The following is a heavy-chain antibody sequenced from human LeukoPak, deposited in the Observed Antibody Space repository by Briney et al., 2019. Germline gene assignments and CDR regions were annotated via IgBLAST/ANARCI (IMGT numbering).Heavy chain of an antibody. Sequence: SVKVSCKASGGTFSSYAISWVRRAPGQGLEWMGGIIPIFGTANYAQKFQGRVTITADKSTSTAYMELSSLRSEDTAVYYCARDQEGSGNWFDPWGQGTLVTVSS. D-gene: IGHD3-10*01. CDR1: GGTFSSYA. CDR3: ARDQEGSGNWFDP. CDR2: IIPIFGTA. J-gene: IGHJ5*02. V-gene: IGHV1-69*06.